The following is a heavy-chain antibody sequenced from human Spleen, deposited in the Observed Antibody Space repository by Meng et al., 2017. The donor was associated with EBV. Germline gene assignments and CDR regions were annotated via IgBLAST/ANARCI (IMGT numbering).Heavy chain of an antibody. J-gene: IGHJ4*02. CDR1: GDSISRNNC. D-gene: IGHD1-26*01. Sequence: GHRQEAGPGLVKPSGTLSLTCAVSGDSISRNNCWSWIRQPPGKGLEWIAEICHSISTNYNPSLKSRATISADRSKNLLSLMLSSVTAADTAVYYCAKTMGATAPGYWGQGTLVTVSS. CDR3: AKTMGATAPGY. V-gene: IGHV4-4*02. CDR2: ICHSIST.